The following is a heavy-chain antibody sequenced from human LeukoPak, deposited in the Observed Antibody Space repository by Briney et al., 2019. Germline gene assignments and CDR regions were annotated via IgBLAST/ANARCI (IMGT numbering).Heavy chain of an antibody. CDR3: ARVVIGDGYNLGEYYFDY. D-gene: IGHD5-24*01. Sequence: ASVKVSCKASGYTFTSYYMHWVRQAPGQGLEWMGIINPSGGSTSYAQKFQGRVTMTRDTSTGTVYMELSSLRSEDTAVYYCARVVIGDGYNLGEYYFDYWGQGTLVTVSS. CDR2: INPSGGST. CDR1: GYTFTSYY. J-gene: IGHJ4*02. V-gene: IGHV1-46*01.